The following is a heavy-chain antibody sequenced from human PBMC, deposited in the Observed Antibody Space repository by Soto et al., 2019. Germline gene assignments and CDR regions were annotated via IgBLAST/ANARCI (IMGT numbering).Heavy chain of an antibody. CDR1: GGSVSSSSYY. CDR2: VYYSGST. V-gene: IGHV4-39*07. J-gene: IGHJ4*02. Sequence: PSETLSLTCTVSGGSVSSSSYYWGWVRQPPGKGLEWIGSVYYSGSTNYNPSLKSRVTISVDKSKNQFSLKLSSVTAADTAVYYCVRWALGYCSGGSCYWTNDYWGQGTLVTVSS. D-gene: IGHD2-15*01. CDR3: VRWALGYCSGGSCYWTNDY.